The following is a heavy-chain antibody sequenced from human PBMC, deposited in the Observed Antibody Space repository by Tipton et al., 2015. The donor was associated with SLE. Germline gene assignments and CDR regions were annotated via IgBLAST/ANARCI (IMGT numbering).Heavy chain of an antibody. J-gene: IGHJ3*02. V-gene: IGHV4-59*01. D-gene: IGHD2-8*01. CDR1: GGSITRYY. Sequence: TLSLTCSVSGGSITRYYWSWIRQPPGKGLEWIGYIYYSGTTSYNPSLKSRVTISVDTSKNQFSLKLSSVTAADTAVYYCARTKRGFDIWGQGTMVTVSS. CDR2: IYYSGTT. CDR3: ARTKRGFDI.